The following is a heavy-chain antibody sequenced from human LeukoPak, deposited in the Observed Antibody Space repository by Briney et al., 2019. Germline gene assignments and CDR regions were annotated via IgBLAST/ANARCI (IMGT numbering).Heavy chain of an antibody. D-gene: IGHD3-10*01. CDR3: ARDHVLLWFGELSSMDV. CDR2: INPNRGGT. V-gene: IGHV1-2*02. Sequence: ASVKVSCKASGYTFTGYYMHWVRQAPGQGLEWMGWINPNRGGTNYAQKFQGRVTMTRDTSISTAYMERSRLRSDDTAVYYCARDHVLLWFGELSSMDVWGQGTTVTVSS. J-gene: IGHJ6*02. CDR1: GYTFTGYY.